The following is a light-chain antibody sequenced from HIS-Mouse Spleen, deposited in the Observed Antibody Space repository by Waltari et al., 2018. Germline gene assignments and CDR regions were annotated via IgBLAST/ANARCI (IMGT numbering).Light chain of an antibody. Sequence: SYALTQPPSVSVSPGHTARITCPGTAVPNKNAYWYQQKSGQAPVLVIYEDSKRPSGIPERFSGSSSGTMATLTISGAQVEDEADYYCYSTDSSGNHRVFGGGTKLTVL. CDR2: EDS. CDR1: AVPNKN. V-gene: IGLV3-10*01. CDR3: YSTDSSGNHRV. J-gene: IGLJ2*01.